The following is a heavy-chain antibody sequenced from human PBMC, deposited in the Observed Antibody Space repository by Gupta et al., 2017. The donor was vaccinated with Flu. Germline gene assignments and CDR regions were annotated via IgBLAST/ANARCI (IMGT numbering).Heavy chain of an antibody. CDR1: GIAFSHTP. CDR3: VASLTFLDH. CDR2: SDGGGGAK. J-gene: IGHJ4*02. D-gene: IGHD2/OR15-2a*01. Sequence: EIQFVESGVGLVQAGGSLRLSCAASGIAFSHTPMNWVRQAPGKVLEWISYSDGGGGAKYYAGSVKGRFSVSRDNAGNSLVLQMTGLTDEDSAVYYCVASLTFLDHWGQGTPVTVSS. V-gene: IGHV3-48*02.